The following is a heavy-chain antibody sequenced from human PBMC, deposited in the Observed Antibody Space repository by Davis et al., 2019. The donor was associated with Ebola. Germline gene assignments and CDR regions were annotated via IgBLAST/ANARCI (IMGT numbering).Heavy chain of an antibody. V-gene: IGHV3-21*01. CDR1: GFTFSSYS. D-gene: IGHD2-2*01. CDR3: ARDTSCTTTSCYVHYSGMDV. CDR2: ISSSSSYI. Sequence: PGGSLRLSCAASGFTFSSYSMNWVRQAPGKGLEWVSSISSSSSYIYYADSVKGRFTISRDNAKNSLYLQMNSLRAEDTAVYYCARDTSCTTTSCYVHYSGMDVWGKGTTVTVSS. J-gene: IGHJ6*04.